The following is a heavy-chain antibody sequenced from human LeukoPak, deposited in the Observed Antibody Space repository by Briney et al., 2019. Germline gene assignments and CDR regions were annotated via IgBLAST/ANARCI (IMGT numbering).Heavy chain of an antibody. Sequence: ASVKVSCKASGYTFTGYYMHWVRQAPGQGLEWMGWINPNSGGTNYAQKFQGRVTMTRDTSISTAYMELSRLRSDDTAVYYCARDPPVHCGGDCYPDYWGQGTLVTVSS. D-gene: IGHD2-21*02. CDR2: INPNSGGT. CDR1: GYTFTGYY. V-gene: IGHV1-2*02. J-gene: IGHJ4*02. CDR3: ARDPPVHCGGDCYPDY.